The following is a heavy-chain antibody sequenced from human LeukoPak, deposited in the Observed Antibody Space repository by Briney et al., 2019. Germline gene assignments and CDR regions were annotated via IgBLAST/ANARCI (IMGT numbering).Heavy chain of an antibody. Sequence: GGSLRLSCAASGFTFSSYWMSWVRQAPGKGLEWVANIKQDGSEKYYVDSVKGRFTISRDNAKNSLCLQMNSLRAEDTAVYYCALTAYSSGWYVSWAFDIWGQGTMVTVSS. CDR3: ALTAYSSGWYVSWAFDI. J-gene: IGHJ3*02. V-gene: IGHV3-7*01. CDR1: GFTFSSYW. D-gene: IGHD6-19*01. CDR2: IKQDGSEK.